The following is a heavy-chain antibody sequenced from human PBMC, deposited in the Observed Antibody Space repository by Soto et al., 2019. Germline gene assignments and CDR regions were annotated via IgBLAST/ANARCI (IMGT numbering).Heavy chain of an antibody. V-gene: IGHV3-74*01. J-gene: IGHJ4*02. CDR1: GLTFSSYW. CDR3: ALSHTVTTDY. CDR2: INSDGSST. Sequence: EVQLVESGGGLVQPGGSLRLSCAASGLTFSSYWMHWVRQAPGKGLVWVSRINSDGSSTSYADSVKGRFTISRDSAKNTLYRQRNSLRAEDTAVYYCALSHTVTTDYWGQGTLVTVSS. D-gene: IGHD4-17*01.